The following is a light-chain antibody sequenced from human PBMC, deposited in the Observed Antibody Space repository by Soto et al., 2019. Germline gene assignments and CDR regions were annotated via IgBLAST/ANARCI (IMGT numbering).Light chain of an antibody. CDR2: DAS. CDR3: QQLKSYPFT. J-gene: IGKJ5*01. Sequence: ALQLTQSPSSLSASVGDRVSITCRASQGISSALAWYRHKPGKPPKILIYDASSLQSGVPSRFSGSESGTECTLTISSLQPEDFATYYCQQLKSYPFTFGQGTRLEIK. CDR1: QGISSA. V-gene: IGKV1-13*02.